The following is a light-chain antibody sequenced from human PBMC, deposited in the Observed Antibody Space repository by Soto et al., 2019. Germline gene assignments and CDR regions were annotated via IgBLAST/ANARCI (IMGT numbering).Light chain of an antibody. CDR2: DAS. CDR3: QQYGSSPQA. J-gene: IGKJ1*01. Sequence: EFVLPQSPGTLSVSPGERAHLSGIASQSVRRSLAWYQQKPVQAPRLLMYDASSRATGIPDRFSGSGSGTDFTLTIYRLEPEDFAVYYCQQYGSSPQAFGQGTKVGIK. V-gene: IGKV3-20*01. CDR1: QSVRRS.